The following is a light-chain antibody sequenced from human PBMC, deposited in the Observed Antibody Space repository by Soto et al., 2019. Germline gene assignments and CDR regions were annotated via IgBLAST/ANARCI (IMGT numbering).Light chain of an antibody. CDR1: SSNIGRNS. CDR2: TND. Sequence: QSVLTQPPSASGTPGQRVTISCSGSSSNIGRNSVNWYQHLPGTAPKLLIYTNDQRPSGLPDRFSGSKSATSASLAISGLQSEDEADYYCAAWDDSLNGPVFGGGTRLTVL. CDR3: AAWDDSLNGPV. J-gene: IGLJ3*02. V-gene: IGLV1-44*01.